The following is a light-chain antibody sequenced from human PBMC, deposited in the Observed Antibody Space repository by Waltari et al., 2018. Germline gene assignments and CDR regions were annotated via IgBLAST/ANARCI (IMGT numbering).Light chain of an antibody. CDR3: QQHSKWGT. CDR2: DAS. CDR1: QSVSSY. J-gene: IGKJ1*01. V-gene: IGKV3-11*01. Sequence: EIVLTQSPATLSLSPGERATLSCRASQSVSSYLAWYQQKPGQTPRLLIFDASTRAPGIPARFSGSGSGTDFTLTISSLEPEDFAVYYCQQHSKWGTFGQGTKVEIK.